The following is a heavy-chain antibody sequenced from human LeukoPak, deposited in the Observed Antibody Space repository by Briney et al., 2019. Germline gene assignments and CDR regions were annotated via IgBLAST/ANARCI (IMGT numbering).Heavy chain of an antibody. CDR1: GGSVSSGSYY. J-gene: IGHJ4*02. CDR2: IYYSGST. D-gene: IGHD3-10*01. V-gene: IGHV4-61*01. CDR3: ARDATYGSGSYYNGGFDY. Sequence: SETLSLTCTVSGGSVSSGSYYWSWILQPPGKGLEWIGYIYYSGSTNYNPSLKSRVTISVDTSKNQFSLKLSSVTAADTAVYYCARDATYGSGSYYNGGFDYWGQGTLVTVSS.